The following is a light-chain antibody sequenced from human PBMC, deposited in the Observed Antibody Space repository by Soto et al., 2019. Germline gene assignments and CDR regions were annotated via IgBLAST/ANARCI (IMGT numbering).Light chain of an antibody. Sequence: EVVLTQSPHTLSLSPGERATLSCRASQSIRSSYLAWYQRKPGQAPRLLMFGASRRATGIPDRFSGSGSGTDFILTISRLEPEDVAVYYCQQHGTSPYTFGQGTVLEIK. J-gene: IGKJ2*01. CDR3: QQHGTSPYT. V-gene: IGKV3-20*01. CDR1: QSIRSSY. CDR2: GAS.